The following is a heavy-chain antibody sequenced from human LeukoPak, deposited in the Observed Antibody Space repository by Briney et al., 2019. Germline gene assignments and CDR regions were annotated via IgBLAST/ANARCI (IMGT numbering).Heavy chain of an antibody. D-gene: IGHD4-11*01. CDR3: AKDRGSRGYSNYDFDY. V-gene: IGHV3-33*06. CDR2: IWYDGSNK. Sequence: PGRSLRLSCAASGFTFSSYGMHWVRQAPGEGLEWVAVIWYDGSNKYYADSVKGRFTISRDNSKNTLYLQMNSLRAEDTAVYYCAKDRGSRGYSNYDFDYWGQGTLVTVSS. CDR1: GFTFSSYG. J-gene: IGHJ4*02.